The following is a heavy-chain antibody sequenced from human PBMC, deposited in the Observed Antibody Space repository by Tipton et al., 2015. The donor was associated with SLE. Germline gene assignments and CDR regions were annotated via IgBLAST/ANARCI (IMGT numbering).Heavy chain of an antibody. Sequence: TLSLTCSVSGVSISSDFDFWSWVRHHPERGLEWIGYIYHSGDIYYNPSLKSRIVMSVDTSKNQFSLNPASVTAADTAVYYCARFRPTWGEATPHYFDFWGRGTPVVVSS. CDR2: IYHSGDI. CDR3: ARFRPTWGEATPHYFDF. V-gene: IGHV4-31*03. D-gene: IGHD7-27*01. J-gene: IGHJ4*02. CDR1: GVSISSDFDF.